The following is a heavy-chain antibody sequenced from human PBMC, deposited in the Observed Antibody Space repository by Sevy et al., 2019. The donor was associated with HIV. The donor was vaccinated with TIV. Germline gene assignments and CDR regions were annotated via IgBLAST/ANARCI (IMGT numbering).Heavy chain of an antibody. D-gene: IGHD2-2*01. CDR1: GFIFSDSD. J-gene: IGHJ4*02. CDR2: IDTAGDT. CDR3: ARGDIVEEPAISSGFDY. V-gene: IGHV3-13*01. Sequence: GESLKISCAASGFIFSDSDMHWVRQVTGKGLEWVSGIDTAGDTYYAGSVKGRFTISRENAKNSLHLQMNSLRAGDTAIYYCARGDIVEEPAISSGFDYWGQGTLVTVSS.